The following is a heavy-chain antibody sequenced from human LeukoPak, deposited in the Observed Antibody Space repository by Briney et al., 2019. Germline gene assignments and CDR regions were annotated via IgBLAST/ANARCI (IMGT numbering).Heavy chain of an antibody. CDR2: ISSSGSTI. CDR3: ARSIAVAGNDDWFDP. CDR1: GFTFSDYY. J-gene: IGHJ5*02. V-gene: IGHV3-11*04. Sequence: GGSLRLSCAASGFTFSDYYMSWIRQAPGKGLEWVSYISSSGSTIYYADSVKGRFTISRDNAKNSLYLQMNSLRAEDTAVYYCARSIAVAGNDDWFDPWGQGTLVTVSS. D-gene: IGHD6-19*01.